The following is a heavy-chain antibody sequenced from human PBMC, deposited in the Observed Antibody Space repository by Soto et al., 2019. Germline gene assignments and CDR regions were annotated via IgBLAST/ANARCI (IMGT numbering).Heavy chain of an antibody. CDR2: IIPILGIA. D-gene: IGHD2-15*01. Sequence: ASVKVSCKASGGTFSSYTISWVRQAPGQGLEWMGRIIPILGIANYAQKFQGRVTITADKSTSTAYMELSSLRSEDTAVYYCARSAYCSGGSCYWFDPWGQGTLVTVSS. V-gene: IGHV1-69*02. CDR3: ARSAYCSGGSCYWFDP. CDR1: GGTFSSYT. J-gene: IGHJ5*02.